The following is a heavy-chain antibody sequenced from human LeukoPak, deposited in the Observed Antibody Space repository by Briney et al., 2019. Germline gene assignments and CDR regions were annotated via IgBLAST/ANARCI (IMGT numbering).Heavy chain of an antibody. Sequence: SETLSLTCAVYGGSFSGYYWSWIRQPPGKGLEWIGEINHSGSTNYNPSLKSRVTISVDTSKNQFSLKLSSVTATDTAVYYCARRRIHLTFDPWGQGTLVIVSS. CDR1: GGSFSGYY. V-gene: IGHV4-34*01. CDR3: ARRRIHLTFDP. CDR2: INHSGST. J-gene: IGHJ5*02. D-gene: IGHD5-18*01.